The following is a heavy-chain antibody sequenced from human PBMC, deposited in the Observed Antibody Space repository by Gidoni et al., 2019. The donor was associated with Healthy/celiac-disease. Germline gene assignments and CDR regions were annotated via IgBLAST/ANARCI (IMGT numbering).Heavy chain of an antibody. CDR1: GYTFTGYY. CDR3: ARRGGGIAAAGTRLTIYGMDV. V-gene: IGHV1-2*04. CDR2: INPNSGGT. D-gene: IGHD6-13*01. J-gene: IGHJ6*02. Sequence: QVQLVQSGAEVKTPGASVKVSCKASGYTFTGYYMHWGQQAPGQGLEWMGWINPNSGGTNYAQKFQGWVTMTRDTSISTAYMELSRLRSDDTAVYYCARRGGGIAAAGTRLTIYGMDVWGQGTTVTVSS.